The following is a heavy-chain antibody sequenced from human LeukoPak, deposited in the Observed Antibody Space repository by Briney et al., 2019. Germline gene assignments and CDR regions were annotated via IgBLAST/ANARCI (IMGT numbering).Heavy chain of an antibody. D-gene: IGHD6-19*01. Sequence: SETLSLTCTVSGGSISSHYWSWIRQPPGKGLEWIGYIYYSGSTNYNPSLKSRVTISVDTSKNQFSLKLSSVTAADTAVYYCARGRSSCWYVEIGFDYWGQGTLVTVSS. CDR3: ARGRSSCWYVEIGFDY. CDR1: GGSISSHY. J-gene: IGHJ4*02. V-gene: IGHV4-59*11. CDR2: IYYSGST.